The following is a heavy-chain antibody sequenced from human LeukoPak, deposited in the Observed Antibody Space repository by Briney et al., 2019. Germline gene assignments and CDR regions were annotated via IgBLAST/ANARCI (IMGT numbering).Heavy chain of an antibody. D-gene: IGHD2-15*01. CDR3: ARHGCSGGSCRVNWFDP. V-gene: IGHV4-59*08. J-gene: IGHJ5*02. CDR2: IYYSGST. Sequence: SETLSLTCTVSGSSISSYYWSWIRQPPGKGLEWIGYIYYSGSTNYNPSLKSRVTISVDTSKNQFSLKLSSVTAADTAVYYCARHGCSGGSCRVNWFDPWGQGTLVTVSS. CDR1: GSSISSYY.